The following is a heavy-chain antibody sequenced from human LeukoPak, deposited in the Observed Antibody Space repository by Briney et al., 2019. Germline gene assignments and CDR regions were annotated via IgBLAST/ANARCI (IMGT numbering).Heavy chain of an antibody. D-gene: IGHD1-7*01. CDR3: ARGPPPYNWNYVFPFHY. Sequence: ASVKVSCKASGYTFTGYYMHWVRQAPGQGLEWMGWINPNSGGTNYAKKFQGRVTMTRDTSISTAYMELSRLRSDDTAVYYCARGPPPYNWNYVFPFHYWGQGTLVTVSS. V-gene: IGHV1-2*02. CDR2: INPNSGGT. CDR1: GYTFTGYY. J-gene: IGHJ4*02.